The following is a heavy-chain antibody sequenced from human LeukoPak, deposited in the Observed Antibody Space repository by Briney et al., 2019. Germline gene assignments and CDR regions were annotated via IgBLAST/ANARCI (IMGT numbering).Heavy chain of an antibody. J-gene: IGHJ6*03. V-gene: IGHV1-24*01. CDR2: FDPEDGEP. D-gene: IGHD2-2*01. CDR3: AINAYCSSNSCWGNYYYYYMDV. Sequence: ASVKVSRKVSGYTLTELPMHWVRQAPGKGVEWMGGFDPEDGEPTYAQKFQGRVTLTEDTSTDTAYMELSSLRSADTAMYYCAINAYCSSNSCWGNYYYYYMDVWGKGTTVTVSS. CDR1: GYTLTELP.